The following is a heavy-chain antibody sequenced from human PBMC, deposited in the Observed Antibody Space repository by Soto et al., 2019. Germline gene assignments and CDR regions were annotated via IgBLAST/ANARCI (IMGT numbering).Heavy chain of an antibody. D-gene: IGHD3-3*01. V-gene: IGHV3-30-3*01. CDR1: GFTFSSHA. CDR2: ISYDGSNK. CDR3: TRGFYNTASYPRFDY. J-gene: IGHJ4*02. Sequence: GGSLRLSCAASGFTFSSHAMHWVRQAPGKGLEWVAVISYDGSNKYYADSVKGRFTISRDNSKSIAYLQMSNLKTEDTAVYYCTRGFYNTASYPRFDYWGQGTLVTVSS.